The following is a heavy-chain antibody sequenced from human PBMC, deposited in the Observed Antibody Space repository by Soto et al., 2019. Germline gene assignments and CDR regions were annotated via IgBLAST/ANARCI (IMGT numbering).Heavy chain of an antibody. D-gene: IGHD6-13*01. J-gene: IGHJ6*02. CDR1: GRSISGSSYY. Sequence: SETMSVTCPVSGRSISGSSYYWGWIRKPPGKGLEWIGSIYYSGSTYYNPSLKSRVTISVDTSKNQFSLKLSSVTAADTAVYYCASPGIAAAGTGYYYYYGMDVWGQGTTVTVSS. V-gene: IGHV4-39*01. CDR2: IYYSGST. CDR3: ASPGIAAAGTGYYYYYGMDV.